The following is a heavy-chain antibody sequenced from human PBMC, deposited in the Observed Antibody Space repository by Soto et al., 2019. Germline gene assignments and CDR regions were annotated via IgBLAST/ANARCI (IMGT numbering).Heavy chain of an antibody. CDR1: GFTFDDYG. CDR2: INWNGGST. D-gene: IGHD3-10*01. J-gene: IGHJ6*03. V-gene: IGHV3-20*01. Sequence: GGSLRVSCAASGFTFDDYGMSWGRQAPGKGLEWVSGINWNGGSTGYADSVKGRFTISRDNAKNSLYLQMNSLRAEDTALYHCARLVRGSYYYYYYMDVWGKGTTVTVSS. CDR3: ARLVRGSYYYYYYMDV.